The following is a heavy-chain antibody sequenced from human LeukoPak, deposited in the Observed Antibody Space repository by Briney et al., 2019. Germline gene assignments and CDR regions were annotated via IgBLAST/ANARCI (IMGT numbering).Heavy chain of an antibody. Sequence: PSETLSLTCTVSGGSISSGDYYWSWLRQPPGKGLEWIGYIYYSGSTYYNPSLKSRVTISVDTSKNQFSLKLSSVTAADTAVYYCARADGYSSSYYFDYWGQGTLVTVSS. CDR3: ARADGYSSSYYFDY. D-gene: IGHD6-13*01. V-gene: IGHV4-30-4*01. J-gene: IGHJ4*02. CDR1: GGSISSGDYY. CDR2: IYYSGST.